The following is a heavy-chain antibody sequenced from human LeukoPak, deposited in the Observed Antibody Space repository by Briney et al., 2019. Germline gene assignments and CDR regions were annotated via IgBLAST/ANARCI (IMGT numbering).Heavy chain of an antibody. D-gene: IGHD1-26*01. Sequence: GGSLRLSCAASGFTFSNYGMHWVRQAPGRGLEWVAVIWFDGINKYYGDCVKGRFTISRDNSKNTLFLQINSLRAEDTAVYYCATGATSGSEAFDIWGQGTMVTVSS. CDR3: ATGATSGSEAFDI. CDR1: GFTFSNYG. CDR2: IWFDGINK. J-gene: IGHJ3*02. V-gene: IGHV3-33*01.